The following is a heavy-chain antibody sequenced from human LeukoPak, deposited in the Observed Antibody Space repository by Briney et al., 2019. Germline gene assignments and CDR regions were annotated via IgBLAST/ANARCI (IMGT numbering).Heavy chain of an antibody. CDR1: GFTFSNAW. Sequence: PGGSLRLSCAASGFTFSNAWMSWVRQAPGKGLEWVGRIKSKTDGGTTDYAAPVKGRFTISRDDSKNTLYLQMNSLKTEDTAVYYCTTEESGYAQRGWFDPWGQGTLVTVSS. D-gene: IGHD5-12*01. J-gene: IGHJ5*02. V-gene: IGHV3-15*01. CDR2: IKSKTDGGTT. CDR3: TTEESGYAQRGWFDP.